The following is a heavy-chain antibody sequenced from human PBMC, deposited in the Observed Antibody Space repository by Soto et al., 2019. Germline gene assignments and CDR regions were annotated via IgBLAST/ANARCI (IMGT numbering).Heavy chain of an antibody. D-gene: IGHD3-3*01. CDR1: GGTFSSYA. CDR2: IIPIFGTA. Sequence: AVTVSWKASGGTFSSYAISWVRQAPGQGLEWLGGIIPIFGTANYEQKFQGRVTLTADESTTTAYMELSSLRSEDTAVYYCARDYAFWSGDYYYYGMDVWGQGTTVTVSS. V-gene: IGHV1-69*13. J-gene: IGHJ6*02. CDR3: ARDYAFWSGDYYYYGMDV.